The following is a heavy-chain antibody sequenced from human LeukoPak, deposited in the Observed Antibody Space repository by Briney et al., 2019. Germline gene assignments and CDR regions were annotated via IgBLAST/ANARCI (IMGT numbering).Heavy chain of an antibody. J-gene: IGHJ4*02. V-gene: IGHV3-64*02. CDR3: ARVVGGGNFDY. CDR1: GFTLSSYS. CDR2: ISKNGGDT. D-gene: IGHD2-2*01. Sequence: GGSLRLSCAASGFTLSSYSMHWVRQAPGKGLEYVSAISKNGGDTYYADSVKGRFTISRDNSENTLYLQMGSLRAEDMAVYYCARVVGGGNFDYWGQGTLVTVSS.